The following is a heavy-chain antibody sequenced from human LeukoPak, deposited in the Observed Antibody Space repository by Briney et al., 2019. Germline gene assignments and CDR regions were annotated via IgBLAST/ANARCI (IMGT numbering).Heavy chain of an antibody. CDR2: IGGSDINT. Sequence: GSLRLSCTASGFPFSRYAMSLVRQAPGKGLEWVSTIGGSDINTYYTDSVKGRFTISRDNSKNSLYLQMTSLRADDRVVYYWEKYCSGSCYSEYDAWGQGTLVTVSS. D-gene: IGHD2-15*01. CDR3: EKYCSGSCYSEYDA. CDR1: GFPFSRYA. J-gene: IGHJ5*02. V-gene: IGHV3-23*01.